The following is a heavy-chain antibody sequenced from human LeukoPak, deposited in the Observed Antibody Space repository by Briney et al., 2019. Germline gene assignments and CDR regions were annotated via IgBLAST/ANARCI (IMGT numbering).Heavy chain of an antibody. V-gene: IGHV3-23*01. J-gene: IGHJ4*02. CDR3: AKVFSSSWYAASPDY. D-gene: IGHD6-13*01. CDR1: GFTFSSYA. CDR2: ISGSGGST. Sequence: PGGSLRLSCAASGFTFSSYAMSWVRQAPGKGLEWVSAISGSGGSTYYADSVKGRFTTSRDNSKNTLYLQMNSLRAEDTAVYYCAKVFSSSWYAASPDYWGQGTLVTVSS.